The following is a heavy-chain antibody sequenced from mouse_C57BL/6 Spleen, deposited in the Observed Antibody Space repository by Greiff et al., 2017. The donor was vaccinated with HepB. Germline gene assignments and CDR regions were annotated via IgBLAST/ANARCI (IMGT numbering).Heavy chain of an antibody. CDR1: GYTFTSYW. V-gene: IGHV1-69*01. D-gene: IGHD1-1*01. J-gene: IGHJ2*01. CDR2: IDPSDSYT. Sequence: QVLLQQPGAELVMPGASVKLSCKASGYTFTSYWMHWVKQRPGQGLEWIGEIDPSDSYTNYNQKFKGKSTLTVDKSSSTAYMQLSSLTSEDSAVYYCAREFHYYGSSRLYFDYWGQGTTLTVSS. CDR3: AREFHYYGSSRLYFDY.